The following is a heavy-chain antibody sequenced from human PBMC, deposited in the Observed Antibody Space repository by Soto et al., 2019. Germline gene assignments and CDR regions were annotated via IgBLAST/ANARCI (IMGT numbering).Heavy chain of an antibody. CDR1: GYTFFTYD. CDR2: ISTYSGDT. CDR3: ARHHGPTTSENWFDP. Sequence: ASVKVSCKASGYTFFTYDISWVRQAPGQGLEWMGWISTYSGDTKYAQKFQGRVTMTTDTSTTTAFLELRSLRSDDTAVYYCARHHGPTTSENWFDPWGQGTLVTVSS. J-gene: IGHJ5*02. V-gene: IGHV1-18*01. D-gene: IGHD5-12*01.